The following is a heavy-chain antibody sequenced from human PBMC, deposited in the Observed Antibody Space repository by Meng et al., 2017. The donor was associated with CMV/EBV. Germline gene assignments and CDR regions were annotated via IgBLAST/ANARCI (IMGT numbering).Heavy chain of an antibody. CDR1: GFTFSSYW. CDR2: INSDGSST. CDR3: ARDGGQFGELSYGMDV. D-gene: IGHD3-10*01. J-gene: IGHJ6*02. Sequence: GGSLRLSCAASGFTFSSYWMHWVRQAPGKGLVWVSRINSDGSSTSYADSVKGRFTISRDNAKNTPYLQMNSLRAEDTAVYYCARDGGQFGELSYGMDVWGQGTTVTVSS. V-gene: IGHV3-74*01.